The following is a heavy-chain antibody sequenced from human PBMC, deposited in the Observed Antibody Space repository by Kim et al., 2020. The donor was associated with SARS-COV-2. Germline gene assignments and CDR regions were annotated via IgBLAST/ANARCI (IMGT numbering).Heavy chain of an antibody. V-gene: IGHV4-61*01. J-gene: IGHJ5*02. D-gene: IGHD3-10*01. CDR2: MYHSGTT. CDR3: ARGSRGLRS. CDR1: GASISSGSYY. Sequence: SETLSLTCTVSGASISSGSYYWTWIRQPPGKALEWIGYMYHSGTTNYHPSLMSRVTMSIDTSKNEFSLKLNSVTAADTAVYYCARGSRGLRSWGQGTLVIVSS.